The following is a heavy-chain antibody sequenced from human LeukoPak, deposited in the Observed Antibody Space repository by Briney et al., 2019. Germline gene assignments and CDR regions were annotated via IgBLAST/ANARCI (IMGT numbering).Heavy chain of an antibody. CDR2: VSYVGSYK. CDR3: ARAPGYGAAYYFDY. CDR1: GFTFSKFA. V-gene: IGHV3-30*04. D-gene: IGHD1-1*01. Sequence: GRSLRLSCAAAGFTFSKFAMHWVRQAPGKGLEWVAVVSYVGSYKYYADSVKGRFTISRDNSKNTLYLQMNSLRAEDTAVYYCARAPGYGAAYYFDYWDLGTLVTVSS. J-gene: IGHJ4*02.